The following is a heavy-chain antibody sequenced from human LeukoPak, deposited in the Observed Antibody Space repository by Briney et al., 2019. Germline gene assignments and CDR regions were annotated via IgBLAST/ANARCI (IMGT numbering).Heavy chain of an antibody. J-gene: IGHJ5*02. V-gene: IGHV1-2*03. Sequence: LVGSVTVSCKASGYXFTGYYMHWVRQAPGQGVEWMGWINPNSVGTNYTQKFHGTVTMPSDTSISTAYMELRRLRSDDTAVYYCARDGYCSSTSCYGWFDPWGQGTLVTVSS. CDR3: ARDGYCSSTSCYGWFDP. CDR2: INPNSVGT. CDR1: GYXFTGYY. D-gene: IGHD2-2*01.